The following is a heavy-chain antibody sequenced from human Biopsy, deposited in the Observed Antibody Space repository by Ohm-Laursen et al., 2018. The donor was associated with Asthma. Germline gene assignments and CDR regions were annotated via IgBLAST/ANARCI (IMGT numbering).Heavy chain of an antibody. J-gene: IGHJ4*02. Sequence: SLRLSCAALGFTVSRDHMFWVRQAPGKGLEWVSVIYSGGTSHTADSVRGRFTISRDFSKNTLHLQMHSLRVEDTAVYYCARGDSSGWSHYYFGYWGQGTLVTVSS. V-gene: IGHV3-53*01. CDR2: IYSGGTS. CDR3: ARGDSSGWSHYYFGY. D-gene: IGHD6-19*01. CDR1: GFTVSRDH.